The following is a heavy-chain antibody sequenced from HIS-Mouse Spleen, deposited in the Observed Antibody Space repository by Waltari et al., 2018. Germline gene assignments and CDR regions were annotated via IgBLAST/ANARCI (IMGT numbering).Heavy chain of an antibody. Sequence: EVQLLESGGGLVQPGGSLRLSCAASGFTFSSYAMSWVRQAPGKGLECVSGISGSGGSTYYADSVKGRFTISRDNSKNTLYLQMNSLRAEDTAVYHCAKVFTSCLDYWGQGTLVTVSS. D-gene: IGHD2-2*01. CDR1: GFTFSSYA. CDR3: AKVFTSCLDY. J-gene: IGHJ4*02. CDR2: ISGSGGST. V-gene: IGHV3-23*01.